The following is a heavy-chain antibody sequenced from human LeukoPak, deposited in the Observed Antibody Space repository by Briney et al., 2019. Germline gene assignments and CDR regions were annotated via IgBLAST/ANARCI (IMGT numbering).Heavy chain of an antibody. CDR1: GFTFSGSP. Sequence: GRSLRPSCAASGFTFSGSPIHWVRQASGRGLEWVGHIRSKADKYATTYAASLKGRFTISRDDSENTAYLQINSLRAEDTAVYYCTKDWNYAVDPWGQGTQVTVSS. D-gene: IGHD1-7*01. CDR2: IRSKADKYAT. J-gene: IGHJ5*02. V-gene: IGHV3-73*01. CDR3: TKDWNYAVDP.